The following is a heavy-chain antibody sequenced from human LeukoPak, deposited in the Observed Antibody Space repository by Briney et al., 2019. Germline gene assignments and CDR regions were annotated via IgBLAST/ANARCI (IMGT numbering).Heavy chain of an antibody. J-gene: IGHJ5*02. CDR2: ISSSSSTI. D-gene: IGHD3-9*01. V-gene: IGHV3-48*04. CDR1: GFTYRIYS. Sequence: GGSQRLSYAASGFTYRIYSMNWVRQPRGKGLEGGSYISSSSSTIYYAESVQGRFTISRDNAMSSLYLQMNSLRAEDTAVYYCARAELRCFYWFDPWGQGTLVTVSS. CDR3: ARAELRCFYWFDP.